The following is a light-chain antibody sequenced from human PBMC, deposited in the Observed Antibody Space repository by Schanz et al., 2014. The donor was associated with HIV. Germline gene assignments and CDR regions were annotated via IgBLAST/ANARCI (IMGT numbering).Light chain of an antibody. V-gene: IGLV2-18*02. J-gene: IGLJ3*02. CDR1: SSDIGTYNR. Sequence: QSALTQPPSVSGSPGQSVTISCTGTSSDIGTYNRVSWYQQSPGTAPKLLIYDVSSRPSGVPDRFSGSKSDNTASLTISGLEAEGEVEYYCSSSSTNTSVFGGGTKLTVL. CDR2: DVS. CDR3: SSSSTNTSV.